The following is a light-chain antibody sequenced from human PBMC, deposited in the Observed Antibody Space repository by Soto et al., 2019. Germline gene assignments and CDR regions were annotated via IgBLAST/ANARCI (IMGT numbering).Light chain of an antibody. V-gene: IGKV3-15*01. CDR1: QSVSSSY. CDR3: QQYHNWPA. CDR2: GAA. Sequence: ETVLTQSPGTLSLSPGDRATLSCRASQSVSSSYLAWYQQKPGQAPRLLIYGAATRATGIPARFSGSGSGTEFTLTISSLQSDDIAVYYCQQYHNWPAFGQGTKVDIK. J-gene: IGKJ1*01.